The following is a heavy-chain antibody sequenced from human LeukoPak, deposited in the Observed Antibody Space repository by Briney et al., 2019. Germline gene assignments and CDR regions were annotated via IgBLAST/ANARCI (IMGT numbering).Heavy chain of an antibody. CDR3: AARSMVTPEFDY. CDR1: GFTFGSYA. CDR2: ISGSGGST. Sequence: GGSLRLSCAASGFTFGSYAMSWVRQAPGKGLEWVSAISGSGGSTYYADSVKGRFTISRDNSKNTLYLQMNSLRAEDTAVHYCAARSMVTPEFDYWGQGTLVTVPS. D-gene: IGHD5-18*01. V-gene: IGHV3-23*01. J-gene: IGHJ4*02.